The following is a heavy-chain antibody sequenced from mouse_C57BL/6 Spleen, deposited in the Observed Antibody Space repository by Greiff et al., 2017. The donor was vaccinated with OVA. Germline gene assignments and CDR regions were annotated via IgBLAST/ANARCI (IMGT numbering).Heavy chain of an antibody. D-gene: IGHD1-1*01. CDR3: ARITTVVVPYAMDY. Sequence: DVQLVESGGGLVKPGGSLKLSCAASGFTFSDYGMHWVRQAPEKGLEWVAYISSGSSTIYYADTVKGRFTISRDNAKNTLFLQMTSLRSEDTAMYYCARITTVVVPYAMDYWGQGTSVTVSS. J-gene: IGHJ4*01. CDR1: GFTFSDYG. V-gene: IGHV5-17*01. CDR2: ISSGSSTI.